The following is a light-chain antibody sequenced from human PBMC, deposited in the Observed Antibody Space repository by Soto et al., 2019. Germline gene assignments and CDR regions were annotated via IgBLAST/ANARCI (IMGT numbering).Light chain of an antibody. V-gene: IGKV1-33*01. CDR2: DAS. Sequence: DIQMTQSPSSLSASVGDRVTITCQASQDISNYLNWYQQKPGKAPKLLIYDASNLETGGPSRFSGSGSGTDFTFTISSLQPEDIATDYCQQYDNLPSITFGQGTRLEIK. J-gene: IGKJ5*01. CDR1: QDISNY. CDR3: QQYDNLPSIT.